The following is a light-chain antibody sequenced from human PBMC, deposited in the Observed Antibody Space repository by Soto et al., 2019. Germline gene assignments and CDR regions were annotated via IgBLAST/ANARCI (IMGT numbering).Light chain of an antibody. CDR2: SNN. CDR3: ATWDDSLDGWV. CDR1: SSNIGSNT. V-gene: IGLV1-44*01. Sequence: QSVLTQPPSVSGTPGQRVTISCSGSSSNIGSNTVNWYQQVPGTAPKLLIYSNNQRPSGVPDRFSGSKSGTSASLAISGLQSEDEADYHCATWDDSLDGWVFGGGTKVTVL. J-gene: IGLJ3*02.